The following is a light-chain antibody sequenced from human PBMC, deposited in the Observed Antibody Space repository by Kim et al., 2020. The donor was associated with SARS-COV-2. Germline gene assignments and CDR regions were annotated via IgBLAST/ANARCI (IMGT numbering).Light chain of an antibody. CDR2: SND. V-gene: IGLV1-47*01. CDR1: SSNIGRNY. CDR3: ATWDDSLKV. J-gene: IGLJ1*01. Sequence: QSVLTQPPSASGTPGQKVTISCSGSSSNIGRNYVFWYQQIPGTAPKLLIYSNDQRPSGVPDRFSGSKSGTSASLAISGLRSDDEADYFCATWDDSLKVFGTGTQLTVL.